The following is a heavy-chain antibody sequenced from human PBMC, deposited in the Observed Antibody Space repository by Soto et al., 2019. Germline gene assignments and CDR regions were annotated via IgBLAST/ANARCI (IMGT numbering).Heavy chain of an antibody. J-gene: IGHJ5*02. Sequence: PSETLSLTRAVYCGSLSGYNRSWISQSPGKGLEWIGESNHRGSSDYNPSLKSRVTISIDASKNHVYLELTSVTAADTAVYYCARVSQDFCYGWFDPWGQGTLVTVSS. V-gene: IGHV4-34*01. CDR2: SNHRGSS. CDR3: ARVSQDFCYGWFDP. CDR1: CGSLSGYN. D-gene: IGHD2-15*01.